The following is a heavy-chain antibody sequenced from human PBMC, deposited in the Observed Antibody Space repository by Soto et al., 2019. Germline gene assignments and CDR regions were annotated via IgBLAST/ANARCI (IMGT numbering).Heavy chain of an antibody. D-gene: IGHD6-13*01. CDR3: ARVCSSSWYPAFDI. Sequence: PSETLSLTCTVSGGSISSYYWSWIRQPAGKGLEWIGRIYTSGSTNYNPSLKSRVTMSVDTSKNQFSLKLSSVTAADTAVYYCARVCSSSWYPAFDIWGQGTMVTVSS. J-gene: IGHJ3*02. CDR2: IYTSGST. V-gene: IGHV4-4*07. CDR1: GGSISSYY.